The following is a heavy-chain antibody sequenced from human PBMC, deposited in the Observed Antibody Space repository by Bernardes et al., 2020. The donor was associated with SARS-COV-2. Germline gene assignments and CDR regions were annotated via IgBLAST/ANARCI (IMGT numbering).Heavy chain of an antibody. CDR3: AHYSSSWMFANDAFEC. V-gene: IGHV2-5*02. CDR2: IYWDDDK. Sequence: SGPTLVKPTQTLTLTCTFSGFSLSTNGVGVGWIRQPPGEALEWLALIYWDDDKRYNPSLNSRLTITKDTSKNQVVLTMTNMDPVDTATYYCAHYSSSWMFANDAFECWGQGTMVTVSS. J-gene: IGHJ3*01. CDR1: GFSLSTNGVG. D-gene: IGHD6-13*01.